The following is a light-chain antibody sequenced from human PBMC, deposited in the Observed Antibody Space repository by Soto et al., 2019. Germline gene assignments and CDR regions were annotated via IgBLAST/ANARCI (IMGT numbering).Light chain of an antibody. CDR2: AAS. CDR3: QQYGSSPYT. J-gene: IGKJ2*01. Sequence: DIELTQSPSTLSLSLGDRATLSCGASQSVSSSYLAWYQQKPGLAPMLLNDAASSMDSGIPDRFSGSGSGTDFTLTISRLEPEDFATYYCQQYGSSPYTFGRGTKVEIK. CDR1: QSVSSSY. V-gene: IGKV3D-20*01.